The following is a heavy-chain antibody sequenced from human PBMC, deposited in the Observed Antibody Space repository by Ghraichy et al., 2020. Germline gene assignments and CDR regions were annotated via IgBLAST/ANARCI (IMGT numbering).Heavy chain of an antibody. J-gene: IGHJ4*02. CDR3: AKAGNWNPVGYYFDY. V-gene: IGHV3-23*01. D-gene: IGHD1-1*01. CDR1: GFTFSSYA. Sequence: GGSLRLSCAASGFTFSSYAMSWVRQAPGKGLEWVSAISGSGGSTYYADSVKGRFTISRDNSKNTLYLQMNSLRAEDTAVYYCAKAGNWNPVGYYFDYWGQGTLVTVSS. CDR2: ISGSGGST.